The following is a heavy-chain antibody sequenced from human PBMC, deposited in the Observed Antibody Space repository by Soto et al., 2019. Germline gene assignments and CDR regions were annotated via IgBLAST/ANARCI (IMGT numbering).Heavy chain of an antibody. D-gene: IGHD1-1*01. Sequence: SETLSLTCTVSGGSISSSSYYWGWIRQPPGKGLEWIGSIYYSGSTYYNPSLKSRVTISVDTSKNQFSLKLSSVTAAYTAVYYCARRRDWNYYYGMDVWGQGTTVTVSS. V-gene: IGHV4-39*01. CDR2: IYYSGST. CDR3: ARRRDWNYYYGMDV. CDR1: GGSISSSSYY. J-gene: IGHJ6*02.